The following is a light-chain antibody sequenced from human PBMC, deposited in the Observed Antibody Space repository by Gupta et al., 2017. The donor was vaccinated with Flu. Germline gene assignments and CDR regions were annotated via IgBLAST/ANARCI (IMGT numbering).Light chain of an antibody. CDR1: SSDVGRYNY. Sequence: QSALPQPASVSGSPGQSITISCPGTSSDVGRYNYVSWFQQYPGKAPKLMIYEVSNWPSGVSNRFSGSKSGNTASLTISGLQAEDEADYYCSSFTSSLTWVFGGGTKLTVL. V-gene: IGLV2-14*01. CDR3: SSFTSSLTWV. CDR2: EVS. J-gene: IGLJ3*02.